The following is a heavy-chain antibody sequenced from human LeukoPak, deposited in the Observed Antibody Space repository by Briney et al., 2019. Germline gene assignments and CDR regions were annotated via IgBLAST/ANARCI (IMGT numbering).Heavy chain of an antibody. CDR3: ARDVGYTMDV. CDR2: IRSDGSTT. V-gene: IGHV3-74*01. CDR1: GFTPSTYW. Sequence: PAGPLTHSCAASGFTPSTYWVHSVRQAPGKGLVWLSLIRSDGSTTTYAASVKGRFTISRDNAKNTLSLQMSSLRAEDTAVYCCARDVGYTMDVWGQGTTVTVSS. J-gene: IGHJ6*02. D-gene: IGHD5-18*01.